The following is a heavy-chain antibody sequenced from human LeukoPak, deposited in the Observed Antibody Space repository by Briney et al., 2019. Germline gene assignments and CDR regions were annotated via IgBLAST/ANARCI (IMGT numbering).Heavy chain of an antibody. CDR2: IKYDGREK. V-gene: IGHV3-7*01. CDR1: GFSFSSNW. D-gene: IGHD1-26*01. Sequence: GGSLRLSCIVSGFSFSSNWMSWVRQAPGKGLEWVANIKYDGREKYYVDSVKGRFTISRDNSKDTVYLQMNSLRTDDAAVYFCARDYSRNYCIDYWGQGTLVTVSS. CDR3: ARDYSRNYCIDY. J-gene: IGHJ4*02.